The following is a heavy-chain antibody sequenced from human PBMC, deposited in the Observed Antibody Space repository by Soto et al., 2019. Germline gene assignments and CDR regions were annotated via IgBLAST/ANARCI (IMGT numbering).Heavy chain of an antibody. Sequence: PGESLKISCKGSGYSSTSYWIGWVRQMPGKGLEWMGSIYPSDSDATYNPSFQGRVTISADESLNTAYLQWSSLQASDTAIYYCARRFFPRSSSRPYHIDQWGQGTMVTVSS. CDR2: IYPSDSDA. J-gene: IGHJ4*02. D-gene: IGHD6-6*01. CDR1: GYSSTSYW. CDR3: ARRFFPRSSSRPYHIDQ. V-gene: IGHV5-51*01.